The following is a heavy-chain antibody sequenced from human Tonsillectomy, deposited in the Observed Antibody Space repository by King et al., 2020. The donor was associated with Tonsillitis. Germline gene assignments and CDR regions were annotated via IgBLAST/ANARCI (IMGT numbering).Heavy chain of an antibody. J-gene: IGHJ4*02. CDR2: IYPGDSDI. CDR3: ARRIRQQFFPHFDY. Sequence: VQLVESDAEVKKPGDSLRISCKASGYTFTSHGIVWVRQTPGKGLEWMAIIYPGDSDIRYSPSFRGQVTISVDKSISTAYLQWSSLKASDIAMYYCARRIRQQFFPHFDYWGQGTLVTVSS. D-gene: IGHD6-13*01. CDR1: GYTFTSHG. V-gene: IGHV5-51*01.